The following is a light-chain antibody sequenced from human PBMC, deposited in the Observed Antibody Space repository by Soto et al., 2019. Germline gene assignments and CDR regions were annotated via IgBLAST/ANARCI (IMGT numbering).Light chain of an antibody. CDR1: NGDIGAYNY. CDR2: EVN. Sequence: QSALTQPASVSGSPGQSITISCTGTNGDIGAYNYVSWYQEHPGKAPKLIIYEVNDRPSGVSTRFSASKSANTASLTISGLQPDDEGDYYCSSFTTNNTWVFGGGTKVTVL. V-gene: IGLV2-14*01. CDR3: SSFTTNNTWV. J-gene: IGLJ3*02.